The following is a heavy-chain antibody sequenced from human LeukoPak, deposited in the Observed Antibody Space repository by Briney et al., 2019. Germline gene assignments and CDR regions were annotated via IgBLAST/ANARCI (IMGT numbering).Heavy chain of an antibody. Sequence: GGSLRLSCAASGFTVSSTYMSWVRQAPGKGLEWVSLIYTGGNTYYADSVKGRFTLSRDNSKNTVYLQMNSLRVGDTAMYYCATISDLLFYFDSWGQGTLVTVSS. J-gene: IGHJ4*02. V-gene: IGHV3-66*01. CDR3: ATISDLLFYFDS. CDR1: GFTVSSTY. CDR2: IYTGGNT.